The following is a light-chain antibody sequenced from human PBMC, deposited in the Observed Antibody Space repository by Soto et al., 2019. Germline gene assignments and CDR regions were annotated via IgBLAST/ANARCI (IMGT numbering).Light chain of an antibody. J-gene: IGKJ4*01. CDR1: QNVGSNY. Sequence: EIVLTQSPGTLSLSPGERVTLSCRASQNVGSNYLAWYQQKPGQAPRLLIHGASNRATGIPDRFTGGGSGTDFTLTISRLEPEDVAVYCCQQYGFSPFTFGGGTKGDSK. V-gene: IGKV3-20*01. CDR3: QQYGFSPFT. CDR2: GAS.